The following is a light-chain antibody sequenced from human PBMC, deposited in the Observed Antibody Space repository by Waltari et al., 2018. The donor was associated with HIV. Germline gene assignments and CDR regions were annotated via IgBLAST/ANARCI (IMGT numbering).Light chain of an antibody. CDR2: WVT. CDR1: QRLQHSDGHTY. V-gene: IGKV2-28*01. Sequence: GGSASISGTSSQRLQHSDGHTYLDWYFQKPGQSPQLLLFWVTNRASGVPDRFSGSTSGRDFTLQISAVEADDAGIYYCMQGLQTPYTFGQGTRLEIK. CDR3: MQGLQTPYT. J-gene: IGKJ2*01.